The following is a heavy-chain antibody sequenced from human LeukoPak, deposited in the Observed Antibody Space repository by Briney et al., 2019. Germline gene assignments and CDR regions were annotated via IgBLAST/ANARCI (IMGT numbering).Heavy chain of an antibody. CDR2: INHSGST. V-gene: IGHV4-34*01. J-gene: IGHJ4*02. CDR1: GGSFSGYY. Sequence: SETLSLTCAVYGGSFSGYYWSWIRQPPGKGLEWIGEINHSGSTNYNPSLKSRVTISVDTSKNQFSLKLSSVTAADTAVYYCARPGFGIFDYWGQGTLVTVSS. CDR3: ARPGFGIFDY. D-gene: IGHD3-10*01.